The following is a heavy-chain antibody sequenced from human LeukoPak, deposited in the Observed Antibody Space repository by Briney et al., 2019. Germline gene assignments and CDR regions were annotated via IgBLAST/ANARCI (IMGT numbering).Heavy chain of an antibody. CDR1: GFTFSSYS. J-gene: IGHJ4*02. D-gene: IGHD4-11*01. CDR2: IKEDGSEN. V-gene: IGHV3-7*01. CDR3: ARVLYSKSPFDD. Sequence: GGSLRLSCAASGFTFSSYSMNWVRQAPGKGLEWVANIKEDGSENYYVDSVKGRFTISRDNAKNSLYLQMRSLRAEDTAVYYCARVLYSKSPFDDWGQGTLVTVSS.